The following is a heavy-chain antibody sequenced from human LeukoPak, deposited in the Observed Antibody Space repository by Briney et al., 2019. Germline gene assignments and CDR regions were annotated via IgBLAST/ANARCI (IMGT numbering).Heavy chain of an antibody. Sequence: GGSLRVSCAASGFTFSSYAMSWVRQAPGEGLEWVSVISGSGGTKYYADSVKGRFTISRDNSKNTLYLQMNSLRAEDTAVYYCAKDGYYGSGYDYFDYWGQGTLVTVSS. CDR1: GFTFSSYA. CDR2: ISGSGGTK. V-gene: IGHV3-23*01. CDR3: AKDGYYGSGYDYFDY. D-gene: IGHD3-10*01. J-gene: IGHJ4*02.